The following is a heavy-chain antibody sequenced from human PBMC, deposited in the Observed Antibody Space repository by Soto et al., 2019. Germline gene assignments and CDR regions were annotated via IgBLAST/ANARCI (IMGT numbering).Heavy chain of an antibody. CDR1: GGTFSSYT. J-gene: IGHJ3*02. Sequence: QVQLVQSGAEVKKPGSSVKVSCKASGGTFSSYTISWGRQAPGQGLEWMGRIIPILGIANYAQKFQGRVTITADKSTSTAYMELSSLRSEDTAVYYCARELIAAAGTAFDIWGQGTMVTVSS. V-gene: IGHV1-69*08. D-gene: IGHD6-13*01. CDR2: IIPILGIA. CDR3: ARELIAAAGTAFDI.